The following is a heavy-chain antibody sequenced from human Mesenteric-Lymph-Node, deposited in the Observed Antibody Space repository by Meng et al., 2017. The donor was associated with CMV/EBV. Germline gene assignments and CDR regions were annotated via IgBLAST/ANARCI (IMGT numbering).Heavy chain of an antibody. CDR2: ITPSGSAI. Sequence: GGSLRLSCAASGFSFSDHFMTWIRQAPGKGLEWVSYITPSGSAIYYANSVKGRFTMSRDNAKNSLYLQMNSLRDEDTAVYYCVRGHYGMGVWGQGTTVTVSS. V-gene: IGHV3-11*01. J-gene: IGHJ6*02. CDR1: GFSFSDHF. CDR3: VRGHYGMGV.